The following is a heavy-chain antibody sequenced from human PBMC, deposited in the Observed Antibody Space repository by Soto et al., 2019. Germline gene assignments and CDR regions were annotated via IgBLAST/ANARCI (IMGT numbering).Heavy chain of an antibody. CDR1: GGSFSGYY. Sequence: SETLSLTCAVYGGSFSGYYWSWIRQPPGKGLEWIGEINHSGSTNYNPSLKSRVTISVDTSKNQFSLKLSSVTAADTAVYYCARQRRLTRDYPHYYGMDVWGQGTTVTVSS. D-gene: IGHD4-17*01. CDR3: ARQRRLTRDYPHYYGMDV. V-gene: IGHV4-34*01. J-gene: IGHJ6*02. CDR2: INHSGST.